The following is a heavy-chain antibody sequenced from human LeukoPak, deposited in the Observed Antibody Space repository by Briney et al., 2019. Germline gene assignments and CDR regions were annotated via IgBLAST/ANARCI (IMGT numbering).Heavy chain of an antibody. Sequence: PSETLSLTCAVSGGSISSSSYYWGWIRQPPGKGLEWIGSIHYSGTTYYNPSLKSRVTIFVDTSKNQFSLRLSSVTAADTAVYYCARQVAGGAAGTFSDYWGQGTLVTVSS. V-gene: IGHV4-39*01. CDR3: ARQVAGGAAGTFSDY. J-gene: IGHJ4*02. CDR2: IHYSGTT. CDR1: GGSISSSSYY. D-gene: IGHD6-13*01.